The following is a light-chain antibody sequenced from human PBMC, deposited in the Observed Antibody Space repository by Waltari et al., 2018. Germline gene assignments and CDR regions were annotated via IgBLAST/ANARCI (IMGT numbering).Light chain of an antibody. J-gene: IGKJ1*01. CDR2: GVS. V-gene: IGKV3-20*01. CDR1: QSVSR. CDR3: QHYVTVPVT. Sequence: IVLTQSTGTLSLSPGERATLSCRASQSVSRLVWYQQKPGQAPRPLIYGVSTRATGIPDRFSGSGSGTDFSLTISRLESEDVAVYYCQHYVTVPVTFGQGTKVEIK.